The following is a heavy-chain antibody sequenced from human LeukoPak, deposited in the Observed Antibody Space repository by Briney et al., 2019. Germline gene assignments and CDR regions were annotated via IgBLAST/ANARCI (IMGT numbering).Heavy chain of an antibody. CDR2: IYYSGST. Sequence: PSETLSLTCTVSGGSISSYYWSWIRQPPGKGLEWIGYIYYSGSTNYNPSLKSRVTISVDTSKNQFSLKLSSVTAADTAVYYCARGPNRYYYYYMDAWGKGTTVTISS. V-gene: IGHV4-59*01. J-gene: IGHJ6*03. CDR1: GGSISSYY. CDR3: ARGPNRYYYYYMDA.